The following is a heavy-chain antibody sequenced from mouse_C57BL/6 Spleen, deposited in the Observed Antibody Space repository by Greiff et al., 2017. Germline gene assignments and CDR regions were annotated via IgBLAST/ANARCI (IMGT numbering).Heavy chain of an antibody. D-gene: IGHD2-4*01. CDR3: NTLIDYDAWFAY. Sequence: EVQLQQSGAELVRPGASVKLSCTASGFNIKDDYMHWVKQRPEQGLEWIGWIDPENGDTEYASKFQGKATITADTSSNTAYLQLSSLTSEDTAVYYCNTLIDYDAWFAYWGQGTLVTVSA. CDR1: GFNIKDDY. CDR2: IDPENGDT. J-gene: IGHJ3*01. V-gene: IGHV14-4*01.